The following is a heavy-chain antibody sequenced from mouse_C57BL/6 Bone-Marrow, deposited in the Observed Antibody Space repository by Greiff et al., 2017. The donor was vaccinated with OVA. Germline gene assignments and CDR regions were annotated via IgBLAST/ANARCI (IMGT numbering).Heavy chain of an antibody. D-gene: IGHD1-1*01. CDR2: ISYSGST. J-gene: IGHJ4*01. Sequence: DVHLVESGPGLAKPSQTLSLTCSVTGYSITSDYWNWIRKFPGNKLEYMGYISYSGSTYYNPSLKSRISITRDTSKNQYYLQLNSVTTEDTATYYCARYMSYGSSYGYAMDYWGQGTSVTVSS. CDR3: ARYMSYGSSYGYAMDY. CDR1: GYSITSDY. V-gene: IGHV3-8*01.